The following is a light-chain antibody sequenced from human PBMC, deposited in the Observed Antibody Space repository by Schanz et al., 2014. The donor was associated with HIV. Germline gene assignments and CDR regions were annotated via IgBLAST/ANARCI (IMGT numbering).Light chain of an antibody. Sequence: DIQMTQSPSTLSASVGDRVTITCRASQSIDRWLAWYQQKPGKAPDLLIFKTSSLERGVPSRFSGSGSGTEFTLTISSLQPDDFATYYCQQLSTYSFGPGTKVDIK. CDR2: KTS. CDR1: QSIDRW. V-gene: IGKV1-5*03. J-gene: IGKJ3*01. CDR3: QQLSTYS.